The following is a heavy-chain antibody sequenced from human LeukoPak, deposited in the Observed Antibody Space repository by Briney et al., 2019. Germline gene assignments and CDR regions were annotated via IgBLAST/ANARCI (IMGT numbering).Heavy chain of an antibody. CDR2: ISYDGSNK. CDR3: ARAGLLWFGELLYPVYFDY. Sequence: GRSLRLSCAASGFTFSSYGMHWVRQAPGKGLEWVAVISYDGSNKYYADSVKGRFTISRDNSKNTLYLQMNSLRAEDTAVYYCARAGLLWFGELLYPVYFDYWGQGTLVTVSS. J-gene: IGHJ4*02. V-gene: IGHV3-30*03. D-gene: IGHD3-10*01. CDR1: GFTFSSYG.